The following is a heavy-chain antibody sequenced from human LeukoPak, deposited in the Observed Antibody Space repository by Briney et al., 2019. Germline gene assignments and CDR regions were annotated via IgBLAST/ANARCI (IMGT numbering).Heavy chain of an antibody. D-gene: IGHD2-21*02. CDR1: GGSISSYY. J-gene: IGHJ3*02. CDR3: AGAYCGGDCYSGRAFDI. Sequence: SETLSLTCTVSGGSISSYYWSWIRQPPGKGLEWIGYIYYSGSTNYNPSLKSRVTMSVDTSKNQFSLKLSSVTAADTAVYYCAGAYCGGDCYSGRAFDIWGQGTMVTVSS. CDR2: IYYSGST. V-gene: IGHV4-59*12.